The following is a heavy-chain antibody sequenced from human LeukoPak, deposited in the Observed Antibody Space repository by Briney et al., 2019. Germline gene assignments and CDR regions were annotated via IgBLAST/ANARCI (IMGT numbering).Heavy chain of an antibody. CDR1: GGSFSGYY. V-gene: IGHV4-34*01. CDR3: ARATYGIYDFWSGYAAYYFDY. D-gene: IGHD3-3*01. J-gene: IGHJ4*02. CDR2: VNHSGST. Sequence: PSETLPLTCAVYGGSFSGYYWSWIRQPPGQGLEWIGEVNHSGSTNYTASLKSRVTLSVDTYKNQFSLKLSSVTDADTAVYYWARATYGIYDFWSGYAAYYFDYWGQGTVVTVSS.